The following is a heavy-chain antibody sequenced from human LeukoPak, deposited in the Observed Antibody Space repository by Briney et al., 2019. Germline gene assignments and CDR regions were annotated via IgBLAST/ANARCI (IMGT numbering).Heavy chain of an antibody. Sequence: GGSLRLSCAASGFTFSDHFMDWVRQAPGKGLESVGRSRNKADSYATEYAASVKGRFTISRDESKNSLYLQMDSLTTEDTAVYHCARKVIGSTTSGGLDIWGQGTMVTVSS. CDR3: ARKVIGSTTSGGLDI. V-gene: IGHV3-72*01. D-gene: IGHD2-8*02. CDR2: SRNKADSYAT. J-gene: IGHJ3*02. CDR1: GFTFSDHF.